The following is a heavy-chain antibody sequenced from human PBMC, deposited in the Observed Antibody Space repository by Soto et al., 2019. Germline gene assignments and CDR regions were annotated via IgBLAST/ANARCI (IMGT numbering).Heavy chain of an antibody. CDR2: IKQDGREK. Sequence: GGSLRLSCAASGFTFSSYWMSWVRQAPGKGLEWVANIKQDGREKYYVDSVKGRFTISRDNAKNSLYLQMNSLRAEDTAVYYCARDLTVPYGSGSYYYYYYGMDVWGQGTTVTVSS. V-gene: IGHV3-7*05. D-gene: IGHD3-10*01. J-gene: IGHJ6*02. CDR3: ARDLTVPYGSGSYYYYYYGMDV. CDR1: GFTFSSYW.